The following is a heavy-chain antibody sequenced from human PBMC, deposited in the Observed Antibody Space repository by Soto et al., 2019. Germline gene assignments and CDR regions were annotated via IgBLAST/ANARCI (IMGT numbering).Heavy chain of an antibody. CDR1: GYTFTGYY. J-gene: IGHJ4*02. CDR2: INPNSGGT. D-gene: IGHD7-27*01. V-gene: IGHV1-2*02. CDR3: VISTGKFYADFDY. Sequence: ASVQVSCKASGYTFTGYYMHWVRQAPGQGLEWMGWINPNSGGTNYAQKFQGRVTMTRDTSISTAYMELSRLRSEDKALYYCVISTGKFYADFDYWGQGTQVTVSS.